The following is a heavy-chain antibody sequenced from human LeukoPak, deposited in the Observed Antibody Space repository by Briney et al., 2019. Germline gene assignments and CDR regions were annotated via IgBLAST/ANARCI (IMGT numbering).Heavy chain of an antibody. J-gene: IGHJ4*02. V-gene: IGHV1-8*01. D-gene: IGHD3-22*01. CDR1: GYTFTNYE. CDR3: ARGLGSYGSSELTWPMISF. CDR2: MNPNSGDT. Sequence: ASVKVSCKASGYTFTNYEINWVRQATGQGLEWMGWMNPNSGDTAFAQKFQGRITMTRSTSISTAYMDLSSLRPEDTAVYFCARGLGSYGSSELTWPMISFWGQGTLVTVSS.